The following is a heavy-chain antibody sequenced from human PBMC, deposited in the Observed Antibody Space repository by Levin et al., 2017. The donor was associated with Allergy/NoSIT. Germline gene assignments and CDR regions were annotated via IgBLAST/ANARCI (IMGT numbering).Heavy chain of an antibody. CDR3: AKDRAVAGTFDY. J-gene: IGHJ4*02. CDR2: ISYDGSNK. D-gene: IGHD6-19*01. CDR1: GFIFSNYG. V-gene: IGHV3-30*18. Sequence: GESLKISCAASGFIFSNYGMHWVRQAPGKGLEWVAVISYDGSNKNYVDSVKGRFIISRDNSKNTVYLQMNSLRAEDTAVYYCAKDRAVAGTFDYWGQGTLVTVSS.